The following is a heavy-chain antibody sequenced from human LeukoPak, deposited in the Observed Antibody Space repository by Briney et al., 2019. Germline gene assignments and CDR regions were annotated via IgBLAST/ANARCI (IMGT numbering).Heavy chain of an antibody. D-gene: IGHD4-23*01. J-gene: IGHJ6*03. CDR2: IYYSGST. Sequence: SETLSLTCTVSGGSISSHYWSWIRQPPGKGLEWIGYIYYSGSTNYNPSLKSRVTISVDTPKNQFSLKLGSVTAADTAVYYCARDIIGHNDYGGNFYSYYYMDVWGKGTTVTVSS. V-gene: IGHV4-59*11. CDR3: ARDIIGHNDYGGNFYSYYYMDV. CDR1: GGSISSHY.